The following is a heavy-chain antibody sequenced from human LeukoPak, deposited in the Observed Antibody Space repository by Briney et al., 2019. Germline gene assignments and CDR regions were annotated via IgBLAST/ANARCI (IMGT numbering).Heavy chain of an antibody. CDR3: ARVVVITGNWFDP. V-gene: IGHV1-2*02. J-gene: IGHJ5*02. Sequence: ASVKVSCKASGYTFTGYYMHWVRQAPGQGLEWVGWINPNSGGTNYAQKFQGRVTMTRDTSISTAYMELSRLRSDDTAVYYCARVVVITGNWFDPWGQGTLVTVSS. CDR2: INPNSGGT. CDR1: GYTFTGYY. D-gene: IGHD3-22*01.